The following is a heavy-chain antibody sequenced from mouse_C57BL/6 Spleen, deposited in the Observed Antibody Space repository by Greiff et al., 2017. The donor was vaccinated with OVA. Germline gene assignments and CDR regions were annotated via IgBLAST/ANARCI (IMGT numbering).Heavy chain of an antibody. D-gene: IGHD1-1*01. J-gene: IGHJ1*03. Sequence: ESGPGLVKPSQSLSLTCSVTGYSITSGYYWNWIRQFPGNKLEWMGYISYDGSNNYNPSLKNRISITRDTSKNQFFLKLNSVTTEDTATYYGAREVVAGDWYFEVWGTGTTVTVSS. V-gene: IGHV3-6*01. CDR3: AREVVAGDWYFEV. CDR1: GYSITSGYY. CDR2: ISYDGSN.